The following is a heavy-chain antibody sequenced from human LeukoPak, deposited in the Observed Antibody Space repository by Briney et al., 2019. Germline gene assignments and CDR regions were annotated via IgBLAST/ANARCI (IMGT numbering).Heavy chain of an antibody. J-gene: IGHJ6*03. CDR3: ARELDDFWSGSQATNYYYYYMDV. CDR1: DGSFSGYY. V-gene: IGHV4-34*01. Sequence: PSETLSLTCAVYDGSFSGYYCSWIRQPPGKGLEWIGEINHSGSANYNPSLKSRVTIFLDTSKNQFSLNLSSVTAADTAVYYCARELDDFWSGSQATNYYYYYMDVWGKGTTVTVSS. D-gene: IGHD3-3*01. CDR2: INHSGSA.